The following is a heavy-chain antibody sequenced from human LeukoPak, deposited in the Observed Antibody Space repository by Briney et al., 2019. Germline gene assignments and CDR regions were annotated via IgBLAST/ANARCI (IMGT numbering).Heavy chain of an antibody. CDR3: ARGPVYASDY. CDR1: GFAFSSYE. D-gene: IGHD2-8*01. V-gene: IGHV3-48*03. Sequence: GGSLRLSCAASGFAFSSYEMNWVRQAPGKGLEWVSYITSSGSTMYYADSVKGRFTISRDNAKNSLYLQMNSLRAEDTAVYYCARGPVYASDYWGQGTLVTVSS. J-gene: IGHJ4*02. CDR2: ITSSGSTM.